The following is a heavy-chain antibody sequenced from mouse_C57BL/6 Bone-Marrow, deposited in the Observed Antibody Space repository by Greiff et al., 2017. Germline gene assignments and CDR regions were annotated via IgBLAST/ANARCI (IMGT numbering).Heavy chain of an antibody. V-gene: IGHV1-69*01. Sequence: QVQLQQPGAELVMPGASVKLSCKASGYTFTSYWMHWLKQRLGQGLQWIGEIDPSDSYTNYNQKVKGKSTLAVDKSSSTAYMQLSSLTSENSAIYYCARDNDYDGGDYFDYWGQGTTLTVSS. CDR2: IDPSDSYT. D-gene: IGHD2-4*01. J-gene: IGHJ2*01. CDR1: GYTFTSYW. CDR3: ARDNDYDGGDYFDY.